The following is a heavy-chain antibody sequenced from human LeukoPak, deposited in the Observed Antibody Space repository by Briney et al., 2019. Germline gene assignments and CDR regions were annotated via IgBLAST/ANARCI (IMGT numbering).Heavy chain of an antibody. CDR2: IYYSGST. CDR1: GGSISSGGYY. Sequence: SQTLSLTCTVSGGSISSGGYYWSWIRQHPGKGLGWIGYIYYSGSTYYNPSLKRRVSIAVDTSKNQFSLKLSSVTAADTAVYYCARDRPSITMVRGVLTNKADAFDIWGQGSMVTVSS. D-gene: IGHD3-10*01. J-gene: IGHJ3*02. CDR3: ARDRPSITMVRGVLTNKADAFDI. V-gene: IGHV4-31*03.